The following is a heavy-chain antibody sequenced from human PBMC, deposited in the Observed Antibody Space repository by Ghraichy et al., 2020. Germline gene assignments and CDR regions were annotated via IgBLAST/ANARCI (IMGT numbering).Heavy chain of an antibody. CDR2: INPNTGDT. J-gene: IGHJ3*02. CDR1: GYTFTGYY. D-gene: IGHD3-22*01. CDR3: ARDLEYSSDSSGYTPQAFDI. Sequence: ASVKVSCKASGYTFTGYYVHWVRQAPGQGLEWMGWINPNTGDTNYAQKFQGRVTMTRDTSISSAYMELNRLRSDDTAVYYCARDLEYSSDSSGYTPQAFDIWGQWTMLTVYS. V-gene: IGHV1-2*02.